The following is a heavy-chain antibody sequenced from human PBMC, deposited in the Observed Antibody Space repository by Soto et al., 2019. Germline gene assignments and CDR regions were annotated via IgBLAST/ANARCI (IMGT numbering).Heavy chain of an antibody. CDR3: ASSNIAAAGFYYYGMDV. D-gene: IGHD6-13*01. CDR1: GGSISSYY. Sequence: SETLSLTCTVSGGSISSYYWSWIRQSPGKGLEWIGYIYYTGRTNYNPSLKSRVTISVDTSKNQFSLNLSSVTAADTAVYYCASSNIAAAGFYYYGMDVWGRGTTVTVSS. V-gene: IGHV4-59*01. CDR2: IYYTGRT. J-gene: IGHJ6*02.